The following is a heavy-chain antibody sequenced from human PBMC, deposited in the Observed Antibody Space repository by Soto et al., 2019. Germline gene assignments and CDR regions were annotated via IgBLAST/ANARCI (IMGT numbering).Heavy chain of an antibody. CDR3: ARVVATFGGEILDY. CDR1: GGSISSYY. CDR2: IYYSGST. V-gene: IGHV4-59*01. J-gene: IGHJ4*02. Sequence: SETLSLTCTVSGGSISSYYWSWIRQPPGKGLEWIGYIYYSGSTNYNPSLKSRVTISVDTSKNQFSLKLSSVTAADTAVYYCARVVATFGGEILDYWGQGTLVTVSS. D-gene: IGHD3-16*01.